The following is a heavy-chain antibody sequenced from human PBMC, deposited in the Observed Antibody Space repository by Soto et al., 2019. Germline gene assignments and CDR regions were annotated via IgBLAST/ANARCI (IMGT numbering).Heavy chain of an antibody. D-gene: IGHD3-16*01. Sequence: GGSLRLSCAGSGFTFTTAWMSWVRQAPGKGLEWVGRIKSKPDGGTRAYAAPVKGRFTMSRDDSKNTLYLEMNSLKTEDTAVYYCMSGPYPNRFDPRGQGTLVTVSS. V-gene: IGHV3-15*01. CDR1: GFTFTTAW. J-gene: IGHJ5*02. CDR2: IKSKPDGGTR. CDR3: MSGPYPNRFDP.